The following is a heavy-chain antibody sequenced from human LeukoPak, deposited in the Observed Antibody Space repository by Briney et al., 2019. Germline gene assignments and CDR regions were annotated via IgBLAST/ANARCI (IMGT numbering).Heavy chain of an antibody. CDR3: AGKTGTRGAFDI. D-gene: IGHD1-1*01. J-gene: IGHJ3*02. Sequence: SVKVSCKASGGTFSSYAISWVRQAPGQGLEWMGGIIPIFGTANYAQKFQGRVTITADESTSTAYMELSSLRSEDTAVYYCAGKTGTRGAFDIWGQGTMVTVSS. CDR1: GGTFSSYA. CDR2: IIPIFGTA. V-gene: IGHV1-69*01.